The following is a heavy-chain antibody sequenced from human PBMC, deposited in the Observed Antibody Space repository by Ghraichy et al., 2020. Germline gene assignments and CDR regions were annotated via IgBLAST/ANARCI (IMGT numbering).Heavy chain of an antibody. Sequence: GGSLRLSCAASGFTFSSYWMSWVRQAPGKGLEWVANIKEDGSERYYVDSVKGRFTISRDNAKNSLFLQMNSLRAEDTAVYHCARLNSGTFLFDYWGQGTLVTVSS. CDR2: IKEDGSER. J-gene: IGHJ4*02. CDR1: GFTFSSYW. CDR3: ARLNSGTFLFDY. V-gene: IGHV3-7*01. D-gene: IGHD1-26*01.